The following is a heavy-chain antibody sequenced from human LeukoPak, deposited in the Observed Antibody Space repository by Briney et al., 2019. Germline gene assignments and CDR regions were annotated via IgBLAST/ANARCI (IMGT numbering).Heavy chain of an antibody. Sequence: SETLSLTCTVSGGSNSSGNYYWSWIRQPPGKGLEWIGSIYHSGSTYYNPSLKSRVTISVDTSKNQFSLKLSSVTAADTAVYYCARYSDYQFGYWGQGTLVTVSS. CDR2: IYHSGST. J-gene: IGHJ4*02. CDR1: GGSNSSGNYY. D-gene: IGHD4-11*01. V-gene: IGHV4-39*07. CDR3: ARYSDYQFGY.